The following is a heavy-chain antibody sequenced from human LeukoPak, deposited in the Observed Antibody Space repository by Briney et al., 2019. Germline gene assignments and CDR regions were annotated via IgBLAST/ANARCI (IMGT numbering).Heavy chain of an antibody. CDR1: GYTFTSYD. Sequence: ASVKVSRKASGYTFTSYDINWVRQATGQGLEWMGWMNPNSGNTGYAQKFQGRVTMTRNTSISTAYMELSSLRSEDTAVYYCARVYSSSWYYYYGMDVWGQGTTVTVSS. CDR3: ARVYSSSWYYYYGMDV. J-gene: IGHJ6*02. CDR2: MNPNSGNT. D-gene: IGHD6-13*01. V-gene: IGHV1-8*01.